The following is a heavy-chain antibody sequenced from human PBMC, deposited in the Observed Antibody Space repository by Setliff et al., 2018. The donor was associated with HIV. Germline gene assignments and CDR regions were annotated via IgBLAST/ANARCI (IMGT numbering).Heavy chain of an antibody. J-gene: IGHJ4*02. V-gene: IGHV1-18*01. CDR2: ISAYNGNT. CDR1: GYTFTSYG. CDR3: ARDLIYYGSGSPSY. Sequence: ASVKVSCKASGYTFTSYGISWVRQAPGQGLEWMGWISAYNGNTNYAQKLQGRVTMTTDTSMSTAYMELRSLRSDDTAVYYCARDLIYYGSGSPSYWGQGTLVTVSS. D-gene: IGHD3-10*01.